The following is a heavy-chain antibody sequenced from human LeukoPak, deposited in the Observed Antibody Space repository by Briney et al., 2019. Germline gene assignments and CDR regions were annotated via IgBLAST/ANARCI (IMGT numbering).Heavy chain of an antibody. V-gene: IGHV1-69*01. CDR2: IIPIFGTA. D-gene: IGHD2-15*01. CDR1: GGTFSSYA. CDR3: ARDPLYSADVDCSGGSCYSTSGFDY. J-gene: IGHJ4*02. Sequence: SVKVSCKASGGTFSSYAISWVRQAPGQGLERMGGIIPIFGTANYAQKFQGRVTITADESTSTAYMELSSLRSEDTAVYYCARDPLYSADVDCSGGSCYSTSGFDYWGQGTLVTVSS.